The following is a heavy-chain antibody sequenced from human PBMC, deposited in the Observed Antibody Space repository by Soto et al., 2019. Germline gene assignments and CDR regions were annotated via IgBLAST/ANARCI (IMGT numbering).Heavy chain of an antibody. CDR2: IYQSGNT. Sequence: SETLSLTCIVSSYSISSGYHWGWIRQPPGKGLEGIGTIYQSGNTYQNPSLKSRVILSIDTSKNQFSLNLRNVTAADTAVYYCVRGKVNFDFWGKGILVTVSS. CDR1: SYSISSGYH. V-gene: IGHV4-38-2*02. CDR3: VRGKVNFDF. J-gene: IGHJ4*02.